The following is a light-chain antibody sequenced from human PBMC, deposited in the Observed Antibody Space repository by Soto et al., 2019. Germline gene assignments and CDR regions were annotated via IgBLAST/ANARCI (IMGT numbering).Light chain of an antibody. CDR3: MQALQTPPT. Sequence: EIVLTQSPLSLPVTPGEPASISCRSSQSLLYSNGYNYLVWYLQRPGQSPQLLIYLGSNRASGVPDRFSGSGSVTDFTLKISRVEAEDVGVYYCMQALQTPPTFGGGTKVEIK. CDR2: LGS. CDR1: QSLLYSNGYNY. V-gene: IGKV2-28*01. J-gene: IGKJ4*01.